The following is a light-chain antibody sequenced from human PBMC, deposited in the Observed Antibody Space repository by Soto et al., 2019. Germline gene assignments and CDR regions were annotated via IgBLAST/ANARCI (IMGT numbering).Light chain of an antibody. CDR3: QQRNNWPIT. CDR1: QSVSSY. V-gene: IGKV3-11*01. Sequence: EIVLTQSPATLSLSPGERATLSCRASQSVSSYLAWYQQKPGQAPRLLIYDASNRATGIPVRFSGSGSGTDFTLTISSLEPEDFALYYCQQRNNWPITFGQGTRLEIX. J-gene: IGKJ5*01. CDR2: DAS.